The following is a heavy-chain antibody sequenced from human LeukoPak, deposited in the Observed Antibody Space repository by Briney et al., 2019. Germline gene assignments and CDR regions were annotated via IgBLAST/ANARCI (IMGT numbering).Heavy chain of an antibody. CDR2: INRDGSEK. CDR1: GFTFSSYW. V-gene: IGHV3-7*01. D-gene: IGHD2-2*01. J-gene: IGHJ6*02. Sequence: PGGSLRLSCAASGFTFSSYWMSWVRQAPGKGLEWVSAINRDGSEKYYVDSVKGRFTISRDNAKNSLYLQMNSLRAEDTAVYYCARDSSYQLLSYYYGMDVWGQGTTVTVSS. CDR3: ARDSSYQLLSYYYGMDV.